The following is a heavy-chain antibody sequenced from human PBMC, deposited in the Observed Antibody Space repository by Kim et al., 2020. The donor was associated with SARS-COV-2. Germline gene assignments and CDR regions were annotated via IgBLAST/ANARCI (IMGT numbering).Heavy chain of an antibody. J-gene: IGHJ3*02. CDR2: IWYDGSNK. V-gene: IGHV3-33*01. CDR3: ARDIVATIPDDAFDI. Sequence: GGSLRLSCAASGFTFSSYGMHWVRQAPGKGLEWVAVIWYDGSNKYYADSVKGRFTISRDNSKNTLYLQMNSLRAEDTAVYYCARDIVATIPDDAFDIWGQGTMVTVSS. CDR1: GFTFSSYG. D-gene: IGHD5-12*01.